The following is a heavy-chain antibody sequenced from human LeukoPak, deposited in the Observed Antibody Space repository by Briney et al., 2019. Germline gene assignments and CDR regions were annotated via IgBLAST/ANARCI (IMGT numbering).Heavy chain of an antibody. J-gene: IGHJ5*02. Sequence: PGGSLRLSCAASGFTFSSYGMHWLRQAPGKGLEWVAVIWYDGSNKYYADSVKGRFTISRDNSKNTLYLQMNRLRAEDTAVYYCARDRVPIWFGESAWFDPWGQGTLVTVSS. CDR3: ARDRVPIWFGESAWFDP. CDR1: GFTFSSYG. V-gene: IGHV3-33*01. CDR2: IWYDGSNK. D-gene: IGHD3-10*01.